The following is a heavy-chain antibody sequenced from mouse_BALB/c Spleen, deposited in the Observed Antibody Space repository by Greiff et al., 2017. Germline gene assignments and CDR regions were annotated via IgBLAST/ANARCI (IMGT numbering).Heavy chain of an antibody. V-gene: IGHV2-9*02. CDR1: GFSLTSYG. D-gene: IGHD2-14*01. J-gene: IGHJ2*01. CDR3: ARENYRYPYYFDY. Sequence: VQVVESGPGLVAPSQSLSITCTVSGFSLTSYGVHWVRQPPGKGLEWLGVIWAGGSTNYNSALMSRLSISKDNSKSQVFLKMNSLQTDDTAMYYCARENYRYPYYFDYWGQGTTLTVSS. CDR2: IWAGGST.